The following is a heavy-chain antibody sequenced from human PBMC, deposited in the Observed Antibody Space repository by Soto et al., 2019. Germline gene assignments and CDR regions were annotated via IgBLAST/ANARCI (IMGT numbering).Heavy chain of an antibody. D-gene: IGHD6-6*01. CDR2: IYYSGST. V-gene: IGHV4-39*01. Sequence: SETLSLTCTVSGGSISSSSYYWGWIRQPPGKGLEWIGSIYYSGSTYYNPSLKSRVTISVDTSKNQFSLKLSSVTAADTAVYYCARRAAQAYYYYMDVWGKGTTVTVSS. CDR3: ARRAAQAYYYYMDV. J-gene: IGHJ6*03. CDR1: GGSISSSSYY.